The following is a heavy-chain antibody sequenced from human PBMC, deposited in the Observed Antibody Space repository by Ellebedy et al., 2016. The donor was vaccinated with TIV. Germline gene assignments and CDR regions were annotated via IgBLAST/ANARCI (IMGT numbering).Heavy chain of an antibody. V-gene: IGHV3-23*01. CDR1: GFTFGSFA. CDR3: AKEARPLGGPLFDS. J-gene: IGHJ4*02. Sequence: PGGSLRLSCAASGFTFGSFAMRWVRQAPGKGLQWVSGISDSGDGTYYADSVKGQFTISRDNSKNILYLQMNRLRAEDTAIDYCAKEARPLGGPLFDSWGQGALVTVSP. CDR2: ISDSGDGT. D-gene: IGHD1-26*01.